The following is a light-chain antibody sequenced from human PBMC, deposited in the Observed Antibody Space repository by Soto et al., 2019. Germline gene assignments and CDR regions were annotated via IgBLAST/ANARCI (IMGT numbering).Light chain of an antibody. Sequence: EVVLTQSPATLSLSPGERATLSCRASQSVGSFLAWYQQKPGQAPRLLIYDASNRATGIPARFSGSGSGTDFTLTISSLEPEDFAVYYCQQRNNWPPWTFGQGTKVEIK. CDR2: DAS. CDR3: QQRNNWPPWT. V-gene: IGKV3-11*01. CDR1: QSVGSF. J-gene: IGKJ1*01.